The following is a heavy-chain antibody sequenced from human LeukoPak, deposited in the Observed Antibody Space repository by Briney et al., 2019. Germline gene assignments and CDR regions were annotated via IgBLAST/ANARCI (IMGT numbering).Heavy chain of an antibody. J-gene: IGHJ4*02. CDR3: ARVQYYYDSSGYYTYYFDY. V-gene: IGHV4-59*01. CDR2: IYYSGST. Sequence: PSETLSLTCTVSGGSISSYYWSWIRQPPGKGREGIGYIYYSGSTNYTPSLRSRVTISVDTSKNQCSRQLSSVTAADTAVYYCARVQYYYDSSGYYTYYFDYWGQGTLVTVSS. D-gene: IGHD3-22*01. CDR1: GGSISSYY.